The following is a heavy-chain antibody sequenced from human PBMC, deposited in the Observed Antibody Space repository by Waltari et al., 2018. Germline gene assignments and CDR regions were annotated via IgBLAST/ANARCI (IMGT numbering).Heavy chain of an antibody. CDR2: ISSSRYDV. D-gene: IGHD3-16*01. Sequence: EVQLVESGGGLVKPGGSLRLSCAASGFTFSSYAMTWVRQAPGQGLEWVSSISSSRYDVYYADSVKGRFTISRDNDKNSLFLQVNSLRAEDTASYYCARDGGSFDYWGQGTLVTVSS. CDR3: ARDGGSFDY. CDR1: GFTFSSYA. J-gene: IGHJ4*02. V-gene: IGHV3-21*01.